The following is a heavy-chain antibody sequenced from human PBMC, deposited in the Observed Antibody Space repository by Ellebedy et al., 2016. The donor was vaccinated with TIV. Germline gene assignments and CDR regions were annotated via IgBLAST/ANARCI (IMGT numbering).Heavy chain of an antibody. Sequence: AASVKVSCKAAGYTFPGYYMHWVRQAPGQGLEWMGWINPNSGATNYTQELHGRVAFTRDTSISTAYLALSSLTSDDTAVYYCATGGRLSATRGLNWPFDYWGQGTLVSVS. J-gene: IGHJ4*02. CDR3: ATGGRLSATRGLNWPFDY. CDR2: INPNSGAT. D-gene: IGHD3-10*01. V-gene: IGHV1-2*02. CDR1: GYTFPGYY.